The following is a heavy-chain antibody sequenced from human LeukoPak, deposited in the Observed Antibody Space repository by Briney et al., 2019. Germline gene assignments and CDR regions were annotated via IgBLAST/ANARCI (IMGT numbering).Heavy chain of an antibody. V-gene: IGHV3-23*01. J-gene: IGHJ4*02. Sequence: PGGSLRLSCAASGVAFSDYAMNWVRQAPGKGLEWVSGISGSGSTTKYADSVKGRFTVSRDNSKNTLYLQMNSVRAEDTALYYCAKRYCNSTSCYIDYWGQGTLVTVSS. CDR1: GVAFSDYA. D-gene: IGHD2-2*02. CDR2: ISGSGSTT. CDR3: AKRYCNSTSCYIDY.